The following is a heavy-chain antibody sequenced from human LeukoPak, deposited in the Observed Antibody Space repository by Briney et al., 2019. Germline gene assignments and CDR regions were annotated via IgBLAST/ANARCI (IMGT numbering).Heavy chain of an antibody. CDR2: ISYDGSNK. CDR3: ARDLEGYSSGWTHFQH. CDR1: GFTFSSYA. D-gene: IGHD6-19*01. J-gene: IGHJ1*01. Sequence: GGSLRLSCAASGFTFSSYAMHWVRQAPGKGLEWVAVISYDGSNKYYADSVKGRFTISRDNSKNTLYLQMSSLRAEDTAVYYCARDLEGYSSGWTHFQHWGQGTLVTVSS. V-gene: IGHV3-30*04.